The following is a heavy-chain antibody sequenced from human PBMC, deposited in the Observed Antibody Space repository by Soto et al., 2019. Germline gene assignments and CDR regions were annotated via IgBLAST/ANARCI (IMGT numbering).Heavy chain of an antibody. D-gene: IGHD3-16*01. CDR3: AKGGYYSLFDI. CDR1: GFPFSSYA. CDR2: ISGSGGRT. Sequence: EMQLLESGGGLVQPGGSLRLSCVASGFPFSSYAMSWVRQTPGKGLEWVSGISGSGGRTYYADSVKGRFTISRDNSNNTLLLQMHILRVDDTAGYFCAKGGYYSLFDIWGQGTVVTVSA. V-gene: IGHV3-23*01. J-gene: IGHJ3*02.